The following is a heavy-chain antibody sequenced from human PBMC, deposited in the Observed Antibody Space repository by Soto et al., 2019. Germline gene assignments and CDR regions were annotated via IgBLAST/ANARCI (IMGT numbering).Heavy chain of an antibody. Sequence: QVQLVQSGAEVKKPGSSVKVSCMASGGTFSNYAITWVRQAPGQGLEWMGGIIPMFRTPNYAQKFQGRVTITADESTSTAYMELNSLTSEDTAMYYCARDAGRHSYDVTGYYFDYWGQGTLVTVSS. D-gene: IGHD3-9*01. CDR2: IIPMFRTP. CDR3: ARDAGRHSYDVTGYYFDY. J-gene: IGHJ4*02. CDR1: GGTFSNYA. V-gene: IGHV1-69*12.